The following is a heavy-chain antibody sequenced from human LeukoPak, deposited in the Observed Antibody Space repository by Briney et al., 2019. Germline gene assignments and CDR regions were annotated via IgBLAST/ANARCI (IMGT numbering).Heavy chain of an antibody. CDR2: INPNSGGT. CDR3: ARGRSGGADY. V-gene: IGHV1-2*02. D-gene: IGHD4-23*01. Sequence: ASVKVSCKASGYTFTDYYMHWMRRAPGQGLEWMGWINPNSGGTNYAHNFQGRVTMTRDTSISTAYMELSRPRFDDTAVYYCARGRSGGADYWGQGALVTVSA. CDR1: GYTFTDYY. J-gene: IGHJ4*02.